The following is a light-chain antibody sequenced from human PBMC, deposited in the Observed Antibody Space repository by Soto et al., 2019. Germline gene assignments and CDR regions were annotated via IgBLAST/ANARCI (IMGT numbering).Light chain of an antibody. CDR3: QQYKDDAWT. CDR2: DAS. J-gene: IGKJ1*01. Sequence: DIQLTQSPSTLSASVRDRVTITCRASQRIDRYLAWYQQKPGKAPKLLVYDASTLEGGVPSRFSGSGSATEFILIISSLQPDDFATYYCQQYKDDAWTFGQGTRVEIK. V-gene: IGKV1-5*01. CDR1: QRIDRY.